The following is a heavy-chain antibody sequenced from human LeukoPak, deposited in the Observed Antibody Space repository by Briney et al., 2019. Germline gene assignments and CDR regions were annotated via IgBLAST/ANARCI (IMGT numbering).Heavy chain of an antibody. CDR1: GYTFTRYY. D-gene: IGHD3-22*01. CDR2: INPNSGGT. CDR3: ARDRHRRHYYDSSLHPPLDY. J-gene: IGHJ4*02. Sequence: ASVKVSCKASGYTFTRYYMHWVRQAPGQGLEWMGWINPNSGGTNYAQKFQGRVTMTRDTSISTAYMELSRLRSDDTAVYYCARDRHRRHYYDSSLHPPLDYWGQGTLVTVSS. V-gene: IGHV1-2*02.